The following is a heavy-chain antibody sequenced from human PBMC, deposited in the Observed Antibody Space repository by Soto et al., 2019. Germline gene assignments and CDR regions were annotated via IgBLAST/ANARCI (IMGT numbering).Heavy chain of an antibody. J-gene: IGHJ5*02. D-gene: IGHD6-6*01. CDR1: GFSLTTTGVG. CDR2: IFWDDDK. V-gene: IGHV2-5*02. Sequence: QITLKESGPALVKPTQTLTLTCTFSGFSLTTTGVGVAWIRQPPGRALAWLALIFWDDDKRYSPSLKRRLTITKDTSTSQVVLTMTNMDPMDTATYYCAHRSSTSSYPYNWFDPWGQGTLVNVSS. CDR3: AHRSSTSSYPYNWFDP.